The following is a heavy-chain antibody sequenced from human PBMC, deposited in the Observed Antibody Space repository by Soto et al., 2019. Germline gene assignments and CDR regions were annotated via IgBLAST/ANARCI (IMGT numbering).Heavy chain of an antibody. CDR1: GFTFSSYG. CDR2: IWYDGSNK. CDR3: ARDFGVVILPVNYYYGMDV. V-gene: IGHV3-33*01. J-gene: IGHJ6*02. Sequence: QVQLVESGGGVVQPGRSLRLSCAASGFTFSSYGMHWVRQAPGKGLEWVAGIWYDGSNKYYADSVKGRFTISRDNSKNTLYLQMNSLRAEDTAVYYCARDFGVVILPVNYYYGMDVWGQGTTVTVSS. D-gene: IGHD3-3*01.